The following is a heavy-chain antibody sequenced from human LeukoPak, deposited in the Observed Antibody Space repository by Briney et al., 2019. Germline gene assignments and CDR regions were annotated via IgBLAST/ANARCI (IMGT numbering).Heavy chain of an antibody. Sequence: PSETLSLTCAVYGGSFSGYYWSWIRQPPGKGLEWIGEINHSGSTNYNPSLKSRVTISVDTSKNQFSLRLSSVTAADTAVYYCAGNIVVVPAAIPLPWFDPWGQGTLVTVSS. CDR2: INHSGST. CDR3: AGNIVVVPAAIPLPWFDP. CDR1: GGSFSGYY. J-gene: IGHJ5*02. D-gene: IGHD2-2*02. V-gene: IGHV4-34*01.